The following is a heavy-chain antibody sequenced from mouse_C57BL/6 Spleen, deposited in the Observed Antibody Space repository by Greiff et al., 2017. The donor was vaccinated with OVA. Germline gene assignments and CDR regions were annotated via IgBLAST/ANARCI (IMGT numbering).Heavy chain of an antibody. CDR1: GYTFTDYE. D-gene: IGHD2-4*01. CDR2: IDPETGGT. V-gene: IGHV1-15*01. J-gene: IGHJ3*01. CDR3: TREGNYDYPFAY. Sequence: VKLMESGAELVRPGASVTLSCKASGYTFTDYEMHWVKQTPVHGLEWIGAIDPETGGTAYNQKFKGKAILTADKSSSTAYMELRSLTSEDSAVYYCTREGNYDYPFAYWGQGTLVTVSA.